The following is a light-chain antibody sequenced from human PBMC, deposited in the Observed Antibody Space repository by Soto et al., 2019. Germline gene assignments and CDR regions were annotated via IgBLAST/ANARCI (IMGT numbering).Light chain of an antibody. V-gene: IGKV1-5*03. CDR2: EAS. Sequence: DIQMTQSPSTLSASVGDRVTITCRASQSVNNWLAWYQQKPGKAPKLLIYEASNLGSGVPSRFSGSGSGTEFTLTISSLQPDDYATYYCQQYNAYRMFTFGPGTKVDTK. J-gene: IGKJ3*01. CDR3: QQYNAYRMFT. CDR1: QSVNNW.